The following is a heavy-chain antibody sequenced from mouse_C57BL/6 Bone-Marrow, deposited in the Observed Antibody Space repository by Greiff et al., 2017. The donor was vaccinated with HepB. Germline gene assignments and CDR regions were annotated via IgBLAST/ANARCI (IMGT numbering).Heavy chain of an antibody. Sequence: EVKLVESGGGLVQPGGSLKLSCAASGINFSSYWMSWVRRTPGKGLEWIGEINPDSSTINYAPTLKDKSIISRDNAKNTLYLQMSRVRSEDTAFYYCARGYYGMDYWGKGTTVTASS. CDR2: INPDSSTI. V-gene: IGHV4-1*01. CDR1: GINFSSYW. J-gene: IGHJ4*01. CDR3: ARGYYGMDY.